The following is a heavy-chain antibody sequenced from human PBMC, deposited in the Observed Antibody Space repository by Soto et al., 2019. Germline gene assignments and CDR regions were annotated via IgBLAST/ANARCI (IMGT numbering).Heavy chain of an antibody. CDR1: GLTFTKYA. CDR2: ITDSGGRT. CDR3: AKRIAGAGSPLYNGFAP. J-gene: IGHJ5*02. Sequence: GGSLRLSCAASGLTFTKYAMAWVRQAPEKGLEWVSGITDSGGRTYYADSVKGRLTISRDNSKNTLSLQMNSLRAEDTAFYYCAKRIAGAGSPLYNGFAPWGQGTLVTVSS. V-gene: IGHV3-23*01. D-gene: IGHD6-19*01.